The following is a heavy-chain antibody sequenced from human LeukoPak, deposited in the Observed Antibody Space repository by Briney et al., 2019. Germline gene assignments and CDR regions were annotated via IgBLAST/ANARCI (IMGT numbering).Heavy chain of an antibody. CDR3: AGGRYGGYQYYFDY. V-gene: IGHV1-2*02. CDR2: INPNSGGT. J-gene: IGHJ4*02. CDR1: GYTFTSYD. D-gene: IGHD5-12*01. Sequence: ASVKVSCKASGYTFTSYDINWVRQAPGQGLEWLGWINPNSGGTNYAQKFQGRVTMTRDTSISTAYMELSRLRSDDTAVYYCAGGRYGGYQYYFDYWGQGTLVTVSS.